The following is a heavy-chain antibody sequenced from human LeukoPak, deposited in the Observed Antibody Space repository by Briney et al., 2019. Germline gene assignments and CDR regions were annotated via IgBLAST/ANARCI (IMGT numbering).Heavy chain of an antibody. CDR1: GFTFSNYW. CDR3: ATGGTYWSTWTGR. J-gene: IGHJ4*02. D-gene: IGHD3-10*01. CDR2: IKFDGIET. Sequence: GGSLRLSCVASGFTFSNYWMHWVRQAPGKGLVWVSRIKFDGIETNYADSVTGRFTISRDNAKNTLYLQMTGLRAEDTALYYCATGGTYWSTWTGRWGQGTLVTVSS. V-gene: IGHV3-74*01.